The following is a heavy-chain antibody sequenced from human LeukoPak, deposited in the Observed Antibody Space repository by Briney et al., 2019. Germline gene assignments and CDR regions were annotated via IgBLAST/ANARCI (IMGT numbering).Heavy chain of an antibody. Sequence: SETLSLTCTVSGYSISSGYYWGWIRQPPGKGLEWIGSIYHSGSTYYNPSLKSRVTISVDTSKNRFSLKLSSVTAADTAVYYCGRNLVGAPGGYWGKGTLVTVSS. CDR3: GRNLVGAPGGY. J-gene: IGHJ4*02. CDR2: IYHSGST. D-gene: IGHD1-26*01. CDR1: GYSISSGYY. V-gene: IGHV4-38-2*02.